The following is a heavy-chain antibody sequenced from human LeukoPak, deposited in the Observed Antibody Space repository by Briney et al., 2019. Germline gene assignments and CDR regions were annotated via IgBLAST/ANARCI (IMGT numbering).Heavy chain of an antibody. Sequence: GGSLRLSCAASGFTVSSNYMSWVRQAPGKGLEWVSVIYSGGSTYYADSVKGRFTISRDNSKNTLYLQMNSLRAEDTAVYYCARDRGYSGYDPTGDYYYGMDVWGQGTTVTVSS. D-gene: IGHD5-12*01. CDR2: IYSGGST. CDR1: GFTVSSNY. CDR3: ARDRGYSGYDPTGDYYYGMDV. V-gene: IGHV3-53*01. J-gene: IGHJ6*02.